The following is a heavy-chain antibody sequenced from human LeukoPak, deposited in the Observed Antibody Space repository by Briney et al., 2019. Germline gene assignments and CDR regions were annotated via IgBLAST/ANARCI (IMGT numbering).Heavy chain of an antibody. J-gene: IGHJ4*02. D-gene: IGHD2-15*01. CDR2: INHSGST. CDR3: ARGLGYCSGGSCYSRRYYFDY. CDR1: GGSFSGYY. Sequence: SETLSLTCAVYGGSFSGYYWSWIRQPPGKGLEWIGEINHSGSTNYNPSLKSRVTISVDTSKNQFSLKLSSVTAADTAVYYCARGLGYCSGGSCYSRRYYFDYWGQGTLVTVSS. V-gene: IGHV4-34*01.